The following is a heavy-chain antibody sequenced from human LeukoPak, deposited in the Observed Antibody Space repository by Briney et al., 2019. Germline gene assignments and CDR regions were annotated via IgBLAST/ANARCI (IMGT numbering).Heavy chain of an antibody. Sequence: SETLSLTCTVSGGSISSYYWSWIRQPAGKGLEWIGRIYTSGSTNYNPSLKSRVTMSVDTSKNQFSLKLSSVTAADTAVYYCASTPPDYYEGDAFDIWGQGTMVTVSS. J-gene: IGHJ3*02. V-gene: IGHV4-4*07. D-gene: IGHD3-22*01. CDR1: GGSISSYY. CDR2: IYTSGST. CDR3: ASTPPDYYEGDAFDI.